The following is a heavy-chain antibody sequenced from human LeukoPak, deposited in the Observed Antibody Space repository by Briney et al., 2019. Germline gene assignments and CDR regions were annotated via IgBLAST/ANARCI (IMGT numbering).Heavy chain of an antibody. CDR1: GFSVRNNY. CDR3: ATSRDGYIPDY. CDR2: IYSGSTT. J-gene: IGHJ4*02. V-gene: IGHV3-53*01. D-gene: IGHD5-24*01. Sequence: GGSLRLSCAASGFSVRNNYMAWVRQAPGKGLEWVSVIYSGSTTMYADSVKGRFTISRDNSKNTLYLQLSSLRTEDTAVYFCATSRDGYIPDYWGQGTLVTVSS.